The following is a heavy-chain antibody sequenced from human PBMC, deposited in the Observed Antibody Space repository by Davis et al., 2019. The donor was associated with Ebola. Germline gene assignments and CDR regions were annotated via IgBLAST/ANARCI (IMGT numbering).Heavy chain of an antibody. CDR1: GFTFSGFW. D-gene: IGHD6-19*01. J-gene: IGHJ4*02. V-gene: IGHV3-7*01. CDR3: ARLMRSGGWYSDF. CDR2: IRPDGTPH. Sequence: PGGSLRLSCAASGFTFSGFWMMWVRQAPGKGLEWVANIRPDGTPHQYVDSVKGRFIISRDNAENSLYLQMNSLRDEDTAVYHCARLMRSGGWYSDFWGQGTLVTVST.